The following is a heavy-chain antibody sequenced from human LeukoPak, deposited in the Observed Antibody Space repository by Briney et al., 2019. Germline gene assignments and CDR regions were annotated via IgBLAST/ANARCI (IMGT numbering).Heavy chain of an antibody. V-gene: IGHV3-21*01. D-gene: IGHD4-23*01. J-gene: IGHJ5*01. CDR2: ISSSNGDI. CDR1: GFVFSTHS. Sequence: GGSLRLSCAASGFVFSTHSMNWVRQAPGKGLEWVSWISSSNGDIYYADSVRGRFTISRDDARKSLYLQMNSLRAEDTAVYYCVRDAGGGNSWFDSWGQGTLVTVSS. CDR3: VRDAGGGNSWFDS.